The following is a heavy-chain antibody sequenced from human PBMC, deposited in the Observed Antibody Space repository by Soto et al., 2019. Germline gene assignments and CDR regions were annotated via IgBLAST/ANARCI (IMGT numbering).Heavy chain of an antibody. CDR3: ARASGESYPGSRVFDS. CDR1: GFTFSSYE. D-gene: IGHD3-10*01. Sequence: PGGSLRLSCAASGFTFSSYEMNWVRQAPGKGLEWVSYISSSGSTIYYADSVKGRFTISRDNAKNSLYLQMNSLRAEDTAMYYCARASGESYPGSRVFDSWGQGTRVTVSS. CDR2: ISSSGSTI. J-gene: IGHJ4*02. V-gene: IGHV3-48*03.